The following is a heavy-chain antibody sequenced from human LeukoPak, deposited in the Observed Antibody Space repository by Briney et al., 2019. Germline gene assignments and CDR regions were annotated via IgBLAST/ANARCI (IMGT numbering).Heavy chain of an antibody. D-gene: IGHD3-22*01. CDR2: ISGSGGST. Sequence: TGGSLRRSCAASGFTFSSYTMSWVRQAPGKGLDWVSVISGSGGSTYYADSVKGRFTISRDNSKKTLYLQMNSLRAEDTAIYYCAKYSSGYYYVSSEDYFDYWGQGTLVTVSS. V-gene: IGHV3-23*01. CDR3: AKYSSGYYYVSSEDYFDY. J-gene: IGHJ4*02. CDR1: GFTFSSYT.